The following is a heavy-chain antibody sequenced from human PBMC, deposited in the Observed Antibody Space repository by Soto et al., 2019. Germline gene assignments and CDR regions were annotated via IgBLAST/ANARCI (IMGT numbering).Heavy chain of an antibody. D-gene: IGHD2-15*01. CDR2: MFYSGAT. Sequence: SETLSLTCTVSGSSISYIIYCWGWIRQPPGKGLQWIGCMFYSGATYYNPPLKNRVTLSVDTSNNEYSLKLVSVTAPDTAVYYCARHKSGSDWLDPWGQGTLVTVSS. V-gene: IGHV4-39*01. CDR1: GSSISYIIYC. J-gene: IGHJ5*02. CDR3: ARHKSGSDWLDP.